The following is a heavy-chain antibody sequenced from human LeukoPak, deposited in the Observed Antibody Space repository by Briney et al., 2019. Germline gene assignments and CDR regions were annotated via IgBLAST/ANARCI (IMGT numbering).Heavy chain of an antibody. CDR1: GFTFSSYG. V-gene: IGHV3-30*03. Sequence: PGRSLRLSCSASGFTFSSYGMHCVRQAPGKGLDWVAVISYDSVYKYYADSVKGRFTISRDNSKNTLYLQMNSLRAEDTAVYYCARDSSGWYIHYWGQGTLVTVSS. CDR3: ARDSSGWYIHY. D-gene: IGHD6-19*01. J-gene: IGHJ4*02. CDR2: ISYDSVYK.